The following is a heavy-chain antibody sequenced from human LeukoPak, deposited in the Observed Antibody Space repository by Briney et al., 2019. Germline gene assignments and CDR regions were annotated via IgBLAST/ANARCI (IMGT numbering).Heavy chain of an antibody. D-gene: IGHD3-10*01. J-gene: IGHJ4*02. Sequence: ASVKVSCKTSGYTFTGYFMHWVRQAPGQGLEWMGWINPNSGGTNYAQKFQGRVTMTRDTSISTAYMDLSRLRSDDTAVYYCAVAHYGSGSYYTPPFFDYWGQGTLVTVSS. CDR3: AVAHYGSGSYYTPPFFDY. CDR1: GYTFTGYF. CDR2: INPNSGGT. V-gene: IGHV1-2*02.